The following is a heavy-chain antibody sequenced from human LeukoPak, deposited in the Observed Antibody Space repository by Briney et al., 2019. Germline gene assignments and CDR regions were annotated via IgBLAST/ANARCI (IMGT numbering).Heavy chain of an antibody. D-gene: IGHD1-1*01. CDR3: AKVTLDDDY. V-gene: IGHV3-21*01. CDR2: ISSGGRCV. J-gene: IGHJ4*02. CDR1: GFSFSTYS. Sequence: GGSLRLSCAASGFSFSTYSMNWVRQAPGKGLEWVSSISSGGRCVYHADSVKGRFTISRDNSKNTLYLQMNSLRAEDTAVYYCAKVTLDDDYWGQGTLVTVSS.